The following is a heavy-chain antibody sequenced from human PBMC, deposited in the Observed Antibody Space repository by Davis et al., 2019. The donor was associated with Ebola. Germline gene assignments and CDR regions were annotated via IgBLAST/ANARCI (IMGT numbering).Heavy chain of an antibody. J-gene: IGHJ6*02. V-gene: IGHV4-59*08. D-gene: IGHD6-19*01. CDR1: GGSISSYY. Sequence: SETLSLTCTVSGGSISSYYWSWIRQPPGKGLEWIGYIYYSGSTNYNPSLKSRVTISVDTSKNQFSLKLSSMTAADTAVYYCARFSGSGWYGGDYYYYYGMDVWGPGTTVTVSS. CDR2: IYYSGST. CDR3: ARFSGSGWYGGDYYYYYGMDV.